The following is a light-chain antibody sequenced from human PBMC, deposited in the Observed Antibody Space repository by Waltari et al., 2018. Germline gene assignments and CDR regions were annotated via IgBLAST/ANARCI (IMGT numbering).Light chain of an antibody. J-gene: IGKJ1*01. CDR2: KAS. CDR3: LQYNSYPWT. CDR1: QSIVVW. V-gene: IGKV1-5*03. Sequence: DIQVTLSPSTLSASVGDRATITCRASQSIVVWLAWYQQKPGKAPRLLIYKASYLESGVPSRFSGSASGTAFTLTISSLQADDFATYYCLQYNSYPWTFGQGTTVEIK.